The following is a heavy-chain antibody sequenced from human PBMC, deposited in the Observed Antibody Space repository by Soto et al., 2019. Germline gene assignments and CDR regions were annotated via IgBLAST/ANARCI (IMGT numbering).Heavy chain of an antibody. CDR3: ARVRYDILTGYYYFDY. V-gene: IGHV3-74*01. Sequence: GSLRLSCAASGFTFSSYWMHWVRQAPGKGLVWVSRINSDGSSTSYADSVKGRFTISRDNAKNTLYLQMNSLRAEDTAVYYCARVRYDILTGYYYFDYWGQGTLVTVSS. J-gene: IGHJ4*02. D-gene: IGHD3-9*01. CDR1: GFTFSSYW. CDR2: INSDGSST.